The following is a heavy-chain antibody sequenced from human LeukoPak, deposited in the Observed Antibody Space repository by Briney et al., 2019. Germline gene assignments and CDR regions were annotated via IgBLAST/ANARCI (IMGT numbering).Heavy chain of an antibody. CDR1: GGSISSGDYY. D-gene: IGHD2-2*01. CDR3: ARGRDVVVPAATDY. J-gene: IGHJ4*02. CDR2: IYYSGST. Sequence: SQTLSLTCTVSGGSISSGDYYWSWIRQPPGKGLEWIGYIYYSGSTYYNPSLKSRVTISVDTSKNQFSLKLSSVTAAGTAVYYCARGRDVVVPAATDYWGQGTLVTVSS. V-gene: IGHV4-30-4*08.